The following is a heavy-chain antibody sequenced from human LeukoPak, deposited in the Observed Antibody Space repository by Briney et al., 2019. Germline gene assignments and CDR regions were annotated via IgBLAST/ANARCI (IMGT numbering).Heavy chain of an antibody. J-gene: IGHJ4*02. CDR3: ARGGREYYFDY. V-gene: IGHV3-21*01. CDR2: ISSSSSYI. CDR1: GFTFSSYS. Sequence: GGSLRLSCAASGFTFSSYSMNWVRQAPGKGLEWVSSISSSSSYIYYADSVKGRFTISRDNAKNSPYLQMNSLRAEDTAVYYCARGGREYYFDYWGQGTLVTVSS. D-gene: IGHD5-24*01.